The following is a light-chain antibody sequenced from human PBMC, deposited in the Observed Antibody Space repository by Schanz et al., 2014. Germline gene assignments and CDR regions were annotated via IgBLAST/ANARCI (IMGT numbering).Light chain of an antibody. CDR2: GNT. J-gene: IGLJ3*02. CDR3: SSYTSSSTV. CDR1: SSNIGAGYD. Sequence: QSVLTQPPSVSGAPGQRVTISCTGSSSNIGAGYDVHWYQQLPGTAPKLVIFGNTNRPSGVPDRFSGSKSGTSASLAIAGLQAEDEADYYCSSYTSSSTVFGGGTKVTVL. V-gene: IGLV1-40*01.